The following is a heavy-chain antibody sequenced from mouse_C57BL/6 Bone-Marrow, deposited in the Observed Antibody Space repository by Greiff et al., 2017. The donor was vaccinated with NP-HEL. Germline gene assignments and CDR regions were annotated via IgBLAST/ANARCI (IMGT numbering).Heavy chain of an antibody. D-gene: IGHD1-1*01. CDR1: GYSITSGYD. CDR3: ARGNYGSSPFDY. V-gene: IGHV3-1*01. CDR2: ISYSGST. J-gene: IGHJ2*01. Sequence: DVKLQESGTGMVKPSQSLSLTCTVTGYSITSGYDWHWIRHFPGNKLEWMGYISYSGSTNYNPSLKSRISITHDTSKNHFFLKLNSVTTEDTATYYCARGNYGSSPFDYWGQGTTLTVSS.